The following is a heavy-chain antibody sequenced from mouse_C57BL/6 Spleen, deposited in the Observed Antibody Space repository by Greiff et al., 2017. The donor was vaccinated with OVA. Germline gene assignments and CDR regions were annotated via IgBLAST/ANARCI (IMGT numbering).Heavy chain of an antibody. CDR2: IHPSDSDT. CDR1: GYTFTSYW. D-gene: IGHD1-1*01. Sequence: QVQLQQPGAELVKPGASVKVSCKASGYTFTSYWMHWVKQRPGQGLEWIGRIHPSDSDTNYNQQFKGKATLTVDKSSSTAYVQLSSRTSEDSEVYYCEIGTTVVARYAMDYWGQGTSVTVSS. CDR3: EIGTTVVARYAMDY. V-gene: IGHV1-74*01. J-gene: IGHJ4*01.